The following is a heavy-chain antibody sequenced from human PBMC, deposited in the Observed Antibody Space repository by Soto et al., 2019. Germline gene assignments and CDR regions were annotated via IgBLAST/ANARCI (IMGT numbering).Heavy chain of an antibody. CDR3: AIGDVDTAMVTGYYYYGMDV. V-gene: IGHV1-69*13. D-gene: IGHD5-18*01. Sequence: SVKVSCKASGGTFSSYAISWVRQAPGQGLEWMGGFIPIFGTANYAQKFQGRVTITADESTSTAYMELSSLRSEATAVYYCAIGDVDTAMVTGYYYYGMDVWGQGTTVTVSS. J-gene: IGHJ6*02. CDR1: GGTFSSYA. CDR2: FIPIFGTA.